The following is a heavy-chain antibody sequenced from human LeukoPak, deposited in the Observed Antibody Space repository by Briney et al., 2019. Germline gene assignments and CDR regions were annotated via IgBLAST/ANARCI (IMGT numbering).Heavy chain of an antibody. J-gene: IGHJ6*02. CDR2: ISSGRTTI. D-gene: IGHD5-18*01. CDR1: GFTFSNYG. Sequence: GGSLRLSCVASGFTFSNYGINWVRQAPGKGLEWVSYISSGRTTINYADSVKGRFTISRDNAKNSLYLQMNSLRAEDTAVYYCARVQLWFYGMDVWGQGTTVTVSS. V-gene: IGHV3-48*04. CDR3: ARVQLWFYGMDV.